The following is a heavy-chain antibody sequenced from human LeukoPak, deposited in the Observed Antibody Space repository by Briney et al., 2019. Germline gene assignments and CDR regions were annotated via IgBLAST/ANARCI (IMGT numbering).Heavy chain of an antibody. CDR1: GGSISSYY. Sequence: NSSETLSLTCTVSGGSISSYYWSWIRQPPGKGLEWIGYFYYSGSTNYNPSLKSRVTISVDTSKNQFSLNLSSVTAADTAVYYCARHVHYYDRLDYWGQGTLVTVSS. J-gene: IGHJ4*02. CDR3: ARHVHYYDRLDY. V-gene: IGHV4-59*08. D-gene: IGHD3-22*01. CDR2: FYYSGST.